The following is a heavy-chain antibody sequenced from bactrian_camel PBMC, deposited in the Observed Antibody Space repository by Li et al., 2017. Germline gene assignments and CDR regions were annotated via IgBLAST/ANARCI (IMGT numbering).Heavy chain of an antibody. CDR3: AARKVARGSHFSLGRAPALRRDEYNF. D-gene: IGHD2*01. CDR1: GFTLSHVC. V-gene: IGHV3S1*01. CDR2: IYTGGGNT. J-gene: IGHJ4*01. Sequence: VQLVESGGGSVQAGGSLRLSCAGSGFTLSHVCMAWFRQVPGKEREGVASIYTGGGNTWYSESAKRRFTITQDNSKNTLFLQMNVLRPEDTAMYYCAARKVARGSHFSLGRAPALRRDEYNFWGQGTQVTVS.